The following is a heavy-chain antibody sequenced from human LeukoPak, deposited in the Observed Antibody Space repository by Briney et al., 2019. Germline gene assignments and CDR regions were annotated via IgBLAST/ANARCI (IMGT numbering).Heavy chain of an antibody. CDR1: GFTFSSYS. CDR3: ARGEAAAGEYYFDY. D-gene: IGHD6-13*01. CDR2: ISSSSSNM. Sequence: GGSLRLSCAASGFTFSSYSMNWVRQAPGKGLEWVSYISSSSSNMYYADSVKGRFTISRDSAKNSLYLQMSNLRAEDTAVYYCARGEAAAGEYYFDYWGQGTLVTVSS. J-gene: IGHJ4*02. V-gene: IGHV3-48*01.